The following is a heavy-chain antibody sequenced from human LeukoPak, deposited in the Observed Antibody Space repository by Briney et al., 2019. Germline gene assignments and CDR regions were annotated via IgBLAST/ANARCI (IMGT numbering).Heavy chain of an antibody. Sequence: PSETLSLTCAVSGGSISSDYWSWIRQPPGKGLEWIGYIHYRGTTNYNPSLKSRVTISLDTSKNQFSLKLSSVTAADTAVYYCARALFYGDPAGDYWGQGTLVTVSS. D-gene: IGHD4-17*01. V-gene: IGHV4-59*01. CDR3: ARALFYGDPAGDY. CDR1: GGSISSDY. CDR2: IHYRGTT. J-gene: IGHJ4*02.